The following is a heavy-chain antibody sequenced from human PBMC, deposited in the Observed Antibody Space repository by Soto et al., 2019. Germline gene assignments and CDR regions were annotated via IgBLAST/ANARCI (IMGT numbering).Heavy chain of an antibody. CDR3: AKDGYCSGGSCDDGAYYYYYGMDV. CDR2: ISGSGGST. CDR1: GFTFSSYA. J-gene: IGHJ6*02. D-gene: IGHD2-15*01. V-gene: IGHV3-23*01. Sequence: GGSLRLSCAASGFTFSSYAMSWVRQAPGKGLEWVSAISGSGGSTYYADSVKGRFTISRDNSKNTLYLQMNSLRAEDTAVYYCAKDGYCSGGSCDDGAYYYYYGMDVWGQGTTVTVSS.